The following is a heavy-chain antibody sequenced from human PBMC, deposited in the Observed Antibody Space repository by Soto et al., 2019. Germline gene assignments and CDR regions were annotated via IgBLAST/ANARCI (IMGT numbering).Heavy chain of an antibody. V-gene: IGHV3-23*01. CDR1: GFTFSSAA. J-gene: IGHJ5*02. Sequence: PGGSLRLSCAASGFTFSSAAMNWVRQAPGKGLEWVSIISGSDSRTYYADSVKGRFTISRDNSKNTLYLDMNSLRAEDTAVYYCAKSLDIHYKNWLDPWGQGTLVTVSS. D-gene: IGHD4-4*01. CDR2: ISGSDSRT. CDR3: AKSLDIHYKNWLDP.